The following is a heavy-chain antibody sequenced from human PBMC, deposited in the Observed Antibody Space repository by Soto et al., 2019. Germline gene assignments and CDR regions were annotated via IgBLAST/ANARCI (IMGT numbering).Heavy chain of an antibody. J-gene: IGHJ4*02. V-gene: IGHV3-23*01. Sequence: PGGSLRLSCAASGFTFSSYAMSWVRQAPGKGLEWVSAISGSGGSTYYADSVKGRFTIARDNAKNLLFLQMNSLRAEDTAVYYCSKYSGSYSFENWGQGTLVTVSS. CDR1: GFTFSSYA. D-gene: IGHD1-26*01. CDR2: ISGSGGST. CDR3: SKYSGSYSFEN.